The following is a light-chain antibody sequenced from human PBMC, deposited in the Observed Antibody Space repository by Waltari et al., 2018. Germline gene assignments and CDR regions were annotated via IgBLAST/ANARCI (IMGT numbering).Light chain of an antibody. Sequence: DIQMTQSPSSLSASVGDKVTITCRASQGISSWLAWSQQKPGKAPKLLIYAASSLQSGVPSRFSGSGSGTDYTLTISSLQPEDFATYYCQQGYNTPPTFGQGTKVEIK. V-gene: IGKV1-12*01. CDR3: QQGYNTPPT. CDR1: QGISSW. J-gene: IGKJ1*01. CDR2: AAS.